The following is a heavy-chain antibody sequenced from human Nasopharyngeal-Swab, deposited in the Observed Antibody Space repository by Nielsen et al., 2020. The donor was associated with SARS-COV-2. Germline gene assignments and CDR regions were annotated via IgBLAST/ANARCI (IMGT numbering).Heavy chain of an antibody. CDR3: ARDPGPTATFIYMDV. D-gene: IGHD2-15*01. Sequence: GGSLRLSCVASGFTFSESWMSWVRQIPGKGLEWVATMNKDASDISYVDSVKGRFTISRDNAKNSLYLQMNSLRAEDTGVYYCARDPGPTATFIYMDVWGKGTTVTVSS. V-gene: IGHV3-7*01. J-gene: IGHJ6*03. CDR1: GFTFSESW. CDR2: MNKDASDI.